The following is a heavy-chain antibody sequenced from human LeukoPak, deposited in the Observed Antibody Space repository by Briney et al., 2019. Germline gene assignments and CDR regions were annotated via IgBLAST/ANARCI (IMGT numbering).Heavy chain of an antibody. D-gene: IGHD2-15*01. CDR1: ARSTRSHN. CDR2: IYTSGST. Sequence: TETLSLTCTVSARSTRSHNRSGIPQPPGKGLEWIGRIYTSGSTNSYPSLKSRVTMPIDTTKNQFSLMLSSVAAAEATVCYYCTGLFVRSSCRAFDIWGRETMVTVSS. CDR3: TGLFVRSSCRAFDI. J-gene: IGHJ3*02. V-gene: IGHV4-4*07.